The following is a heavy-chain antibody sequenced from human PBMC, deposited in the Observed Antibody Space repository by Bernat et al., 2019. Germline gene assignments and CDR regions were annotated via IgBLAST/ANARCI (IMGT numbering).Heavy chain of an antibody. Sequence: QVQLVESGGGVVQPGRSLRLSCAASGFTFSSYAMHWVRQAPGKGLEWVAVISYDGSNKYYAESGKGRFTISRDNSKNTLYLQMNSLRAEDTAVYYCARENINYDFWSGYSTYYFDYWGQGTLVTVSS. D-gene: IGHD3-3*01. CDR1: GFTFSSYA. J-gene: IGHJ4*02. CDR3: ARENINYDFWSGYSTYYFDY. CDR2: ISYDGSNK. V-gene: IGHV3-30-3*01.